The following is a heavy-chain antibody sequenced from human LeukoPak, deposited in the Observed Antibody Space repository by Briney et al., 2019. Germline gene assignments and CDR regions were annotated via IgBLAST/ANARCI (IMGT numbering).Heavy chain of an antibody. Sequence: GGSLRLSCAASGFTFSSYAMHWVRQAPGKGLEWVAVISYDGSNKYYADSVKGRFTNSRDNSKNTLYLQMNSLRAEDTAVYYCARAFRSGSHVGWGQGTLVTVSS. D-gene: IGHD1-26*01. CDR2: ISYDGSNK. CDR1: GFTFSSYA. V-gene: IGHV3-30-3*01. CDR3: ARAFRSGSHVG. J-gene: IGHJ4*02.